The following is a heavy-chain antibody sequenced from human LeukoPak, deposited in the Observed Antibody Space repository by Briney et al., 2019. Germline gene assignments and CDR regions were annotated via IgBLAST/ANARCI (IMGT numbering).Heavy chain of an antibody. V-gene: IGHV1-24*01. J-gene: IGHJ3*02. D-gene: IGHD2-21*01. Sequence: GASVKVSCKVSGYSLSELSMHWVRQAPGKGLEWMGGFDPEDGETIYAQKLQGRVTMTEDTSTDTAYVELSSLRSEDTAVYYCATGGPPLLLSVSGFDIWGQGTMVTVSS. CDR1: GYSLSELS. CDR3: ATGGPPLLLSVSGFDI. CDR2: FDPEDGET.